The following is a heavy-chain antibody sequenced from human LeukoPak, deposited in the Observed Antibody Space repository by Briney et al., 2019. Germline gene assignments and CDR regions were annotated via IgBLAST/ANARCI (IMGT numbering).Heavy chain of an antibody. V-gene: IGHV3-21*04. CDR3: ARVRLYCSGGRCYSLDV. Sequence: GGSLRLSCAASGFTFSSYSMNWVRQAPGKGLEWVSSISSSSSYIYYADSVKGRFIISRDNAKNSLYLQMNSLRAEDTAVYYCARVRLYCSGGRCYSLDVWGKGTTVTVSS. CDR2: ISSSSSYI. CDR1: GFTFSSYS. J-gene: IGHJ6*03. D-gene: IGHD2-15*01.